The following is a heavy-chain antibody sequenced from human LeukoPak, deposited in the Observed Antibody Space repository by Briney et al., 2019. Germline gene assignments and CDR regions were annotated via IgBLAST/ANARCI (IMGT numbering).Heavy chain of an antibody. CDR2: IYYSGST. J-gene: IGHJ4*02. V-gene: IGHV4-59*01. D-gene: IGHD4-17*01. Sequence: SETLSLTCTVSGGSISSYYWSWIRQPPGKGLEWIGYIYYSGSTNYNPSLKSRVTISVDTSKNQFSLKLSSVTAADTAVYYCVLDYGDYGDYWGQGTLVTVSS. CDR1: GGSISSYY. CDR3: VLDYGDYGDY.